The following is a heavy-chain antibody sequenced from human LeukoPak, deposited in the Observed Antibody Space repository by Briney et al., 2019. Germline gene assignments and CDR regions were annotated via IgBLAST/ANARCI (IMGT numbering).Heavy chain of an antibody. V-gene: IGHV1-2*02. CDR1: GYTFIGYY. D-gene: IGHD3-9*01. CDR3: ARSPHILTGENFDY. CDR2: INPNSGGT. Sequence: ASVKVSCKASGYTFIGYYMHWVRQAPGQGLEWMGWINPNSGGTNYAQKFQGRVTMTRDTSINTAYLELTRLRSDDTAVYYCARSPHILTGENFDYWGQGTLVTVSS. J-gene: IGHJ4*02.